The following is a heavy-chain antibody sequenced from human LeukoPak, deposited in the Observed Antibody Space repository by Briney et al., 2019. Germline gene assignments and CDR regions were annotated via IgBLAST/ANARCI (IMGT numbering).Heavy chain of an antibody. J-gene: IGHJ4*02. D-gene: IGHD3-22*01. CDR3: ARDERYDSSGYPFDY. Sequence: ASVTVSCKASGYTFTGYYMHWVRQAPGQGLEWVGWINPNSGGTNYAQKFQGRVTMTRDTSISTAYMELSRLRSDDTAVYYCARDERYDSSGYPFDYWGQGTLVTVSS. V-gene: IGHV1-2*02. CDR1: GYTFTGYY. CDR2: INPNSGGT.